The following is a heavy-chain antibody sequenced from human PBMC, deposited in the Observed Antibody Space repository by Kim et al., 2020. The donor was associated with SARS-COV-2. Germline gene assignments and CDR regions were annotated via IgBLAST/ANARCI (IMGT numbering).Heavy chain of an antibody. V-gene: IGHV1-69*13. D-gene: IGHD3-22*01. CDR3: ASRFFDSSGNHHDF. CDR2: IIPFFDTT. Sequence: SVKVSCKASGGTFGTYTISWVRQAPGQGLEWMGGIIPFFDTTNYAPKFQGRVTMTADDSTRTTYMELSSLKSGDTAFYFFASRFFDSSGNHHDFWGLGT. J-gene: IGHJ4*02. CDR1: GGTFGTYT.